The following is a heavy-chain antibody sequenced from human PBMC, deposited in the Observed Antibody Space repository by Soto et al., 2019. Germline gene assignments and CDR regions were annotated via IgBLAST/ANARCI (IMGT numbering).Heavy chain of an antibody. CDR1: GYTFTSYG. CDR3: ASGAAMAQPYYYYGMDV. V-gene: IGHV1-18*01. Sequence: ASVKVSCKASGYTFTSYGISWVRQAPGQGLEWMGWISAYNGNTNYAQKLQGRVTMTTDTSTSTAYMELRSLRSDDTAVYYCASGAAMAQPYYYYGMDVWGQGTTVTVSS. CDR2: ISAYNGNT. J-gene: IGHJ6*02. D-gene: IGHD5-18*01.